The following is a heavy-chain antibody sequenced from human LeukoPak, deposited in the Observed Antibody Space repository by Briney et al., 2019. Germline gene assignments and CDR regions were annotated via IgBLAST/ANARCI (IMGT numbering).Heavy chain of an antibody. D-gene: IGHD2-2*01. CDR3: AKRVVPAVDAFDI. Sequence: GGSLRLSCAASGFTFSSYGMHWVRQAPGKGLEWVAFIRYDGSNKYYPHSVTVRFTISRYNSKNTLYLQMNSLRAEDTAVYYCAKRVVPAVDAFDIWGQGTMVTVSS. CDR2: IRYDGSNK. J-gene: IGHJ3*02. V-gene: IGHV3-30*02. CDR1: GFTFSSYG.